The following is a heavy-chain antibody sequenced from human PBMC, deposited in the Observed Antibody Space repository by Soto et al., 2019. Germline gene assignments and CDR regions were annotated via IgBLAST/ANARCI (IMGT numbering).Heavy chain of an antibody. CDR3: ARYRRQWLVQNEWYYYGMDV. J-gene: IGHJ6*02. D-gene: IGHD6-19*01. CDR2: IYPGDSDT. CDR1: GYSFTSYW. Sequence: GESLKISCKGSGYSFTSYWIGWVRQMPGKGLEWMGIIYPGDSDTRYSPSFQGQVTISADKSISTAYLQWSSLKASDTAMYYCARYRRQWLVQNEWYYYGMDVWGQGTTVTVSS. V-gene: IGHV5-51*01.